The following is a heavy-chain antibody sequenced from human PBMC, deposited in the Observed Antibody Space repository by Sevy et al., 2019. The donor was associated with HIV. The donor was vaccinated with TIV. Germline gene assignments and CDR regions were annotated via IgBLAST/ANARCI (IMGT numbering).Heavy chain of an antibody. D-gene: IGHD3-22*01. V-gene: IGHV3-48*01. CDR1: RFSVSDYH. CDR2: IGSSSIPV. J-gene: IGHJ3*01. CDR3: ARATPYDSSGGGAFDL. Sequence: GGSLRLSCTASRFSVSDYHMNWVRQAPGKGLEWVSYIGSSSIPVYYADSLKGGFTFSGDNAKNSLYLQMNSLTAEDTAVYFCARATPYDSSGGGAFDLWGQGTEVTVSS.